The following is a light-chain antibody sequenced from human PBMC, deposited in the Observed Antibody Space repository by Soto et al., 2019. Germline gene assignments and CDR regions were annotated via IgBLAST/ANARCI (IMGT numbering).Light chain of an antibody. V-gene: IGKV3-15*01. Sequence: EIVLTQSPATLSVSPGERATLSCRASQSISTNLAWYQQKPGQAPRLLIYGASTRATGIPARFSGGGSGTEFTLTISSLQSEGFAVYYCQQYHNWPQTFGQGTKVDIK. CDR3: QQYHNWPQT. J-gene: IGKJ1*01. CDR2: GAS. CDR1: QSISTN.